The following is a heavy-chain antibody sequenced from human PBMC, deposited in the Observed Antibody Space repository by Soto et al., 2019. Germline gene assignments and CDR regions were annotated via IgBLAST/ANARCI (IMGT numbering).Heavy chain of an antibody. J-gene: IGHJ5*02. V-gene: IGHV3-23*01. CDR3: MPPPFPP. CDR2: ISASGGQT. CDR1: GFTFSNYA. Sequence: EVQLLESGGGLVQPGGSLRLSCAASGFTFSNYAMSWVRQAPGKGLEWVSTISASGGQTYYADSVEGRFTISRDNSRNTVHLQMSSLGAEDTALYYCMPPPFPPWAKGTLVTVPS. D-gene: IGHD2-2*01.